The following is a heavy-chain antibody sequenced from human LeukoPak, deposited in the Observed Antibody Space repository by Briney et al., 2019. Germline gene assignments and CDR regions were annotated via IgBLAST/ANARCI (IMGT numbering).Heavy chain of an antibody. CDR1: GFTFSSYA. CDR2: ISGSGGST. Sequence: GGSLRLSCAASGFTFSSYAMSWVRQAPEKGLEWVSAISGSGGSTYYADSVKGRFTISRDNSKNTLYLQMNSLRAEDTAVYYCAKLRGDGTGPRFLEWLSWFDPWGQGTLVTVSS. D-gene: IGHD3-3*01. CDR3: AKLRGDGTGPRFLEWLSWFDP. V-gene: IGHV3-23*01. J-gene: IGHJ5*02.